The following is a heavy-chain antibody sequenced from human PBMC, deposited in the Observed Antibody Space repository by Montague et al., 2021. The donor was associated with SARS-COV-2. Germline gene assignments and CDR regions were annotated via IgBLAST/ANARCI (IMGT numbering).Heavy chain of an antibody. CDR1: GFSLVSSGMG. V-gene: IGHV2-5*01. CDR3: AHTKSAGPLEFAC. Sequence: PALVKPTQTLTLTCTFSGFSLVSSGMGVGWFRQPPGQALECLSLIYWYDDKLYSPSLKTRLTVTKDTSKNQVVLAMTNMDPVDTATYFCAHTKSAGPLEFACWGQGAVVTVSS. D-gene: IGHD3-10*01. J-gene: IGHJ4*02. CDR2: IYWYDDK.